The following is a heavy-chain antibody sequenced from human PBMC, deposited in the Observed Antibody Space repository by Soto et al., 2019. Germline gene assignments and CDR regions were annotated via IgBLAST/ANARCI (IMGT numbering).Heavy chain of an antibody. CDR2: ISYDASNK. J-gene: IGHJ4*02. V-gene: IGHV3-30-3*01. CDR3: ARGYSGSAAAFDY. D-gene: IGHD6-13*01. Sequence: QVQLVESGGGVVQPGRSLTLSCAASGFTFSSYAIHWVRQAPGKGLEWVAIISYDASNKYYADSVKSRFTISRHKSKNALYLQMNSLRTEDTAVYYCARGYSGSAAAFDYWGQGTLVTVSS. CDR1: GFTFSSYA.